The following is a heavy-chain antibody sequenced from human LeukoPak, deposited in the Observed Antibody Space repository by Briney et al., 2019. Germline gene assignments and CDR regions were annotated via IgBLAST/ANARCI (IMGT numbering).Heavy chain of an antibody. CDR1: GFTVSSDY. CDR3: AIVVILGNAFDI. V-gene: IGHV3-53*01. J-gene: IGHJ3*02. Sequence: GGSLRLSCAASGFTVSSDYMSWVRQAPGKGLEWVSVIYSGGSTYYADSVKGRFTISRDNSKNTLYLQMNSLRAEDTAVYYCAIVVILGNAFDIWGQGTMVTVSS. CDR2: IYSGGST. D-gene: IGHD1-1*01.